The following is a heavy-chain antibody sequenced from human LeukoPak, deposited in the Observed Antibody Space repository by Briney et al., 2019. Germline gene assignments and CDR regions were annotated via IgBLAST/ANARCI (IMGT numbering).Heavy chain of an antibody. Sequence: GASVKVSCKASGGTFSSYAISWVRQAPGQGLEWMGGIIPIFGTANYAQKFQGRVTITADESTSTAYMELSSLRSEDTAVYYCARGYSSSWYEGGGGDYWGQGTLVTVSS. CDR1: GGTFSSYA. J-gene: IGHJ4*02. V-gene: IGHV1-69*13. CDR2: IIPIFGTA. D-gene: IGHD6-13*01. CDR3: ARGYSSSWYEGGGGDY.